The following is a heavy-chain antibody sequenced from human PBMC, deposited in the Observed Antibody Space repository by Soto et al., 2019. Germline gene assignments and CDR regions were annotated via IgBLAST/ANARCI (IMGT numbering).Heavy chain of an antibody. V-gene: IGHV1-69*01. J-gene: IGHJ4*02. Sequence: QVQLVQSGAEVKKAGSSVKVSCKVSGGTFSSYFINWVRQAPGQGLEWVGGIIPVFGTGSYAEKFQGRVTITADESTSTAYMELSRLRSDDTAVYYCAKDWTRGSGGYPDYFDYWGQGTLVTVSS. CDR3: AKDWTRGSGGYPDYFDY. CDR2: IIPVFGTG. D-gene: IGHD3-10*01. CDR1: GGTFSSYF.